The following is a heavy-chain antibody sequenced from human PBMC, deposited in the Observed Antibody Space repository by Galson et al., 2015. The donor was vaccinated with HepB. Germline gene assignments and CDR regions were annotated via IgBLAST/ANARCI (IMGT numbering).Heavy chain of an antibody. CDR3: AKEGGSHYGTLVHPYYFDY. CDR2: ISYDGSNQ. D-gene: IGHD1-26*01. V-gene: IGHV3-30-3*01. CDR1: GFTFSSYA. J-gene: IGHJ4*02. Sequence: SLRLSCAASGFTFSSYAMHWVRQAPGKGLEWVAIISYDGSNQYHSDSVEGRFTIPRDNSKNTLYLQMNSLRAEDTAIYYCAKEGGSHYGTLVHPYYFDYWGQGTLVIVSP.